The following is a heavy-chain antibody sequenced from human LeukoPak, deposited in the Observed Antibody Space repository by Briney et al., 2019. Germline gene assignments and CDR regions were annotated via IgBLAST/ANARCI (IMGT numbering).Heavy chain of an antibody. V-gene: IGHV3-30*18. CDR3: AKFQGGYNVGDAFDM. J-gene: IGHJ3*02. D-gene: IGHD5-24*01. Sequence: GGSLRPSCAASGFTFSSYAMHWVRQAPGKGLEWVAIISYDGSNKFYADSVKGRFTISRDNSKNTLYLQMNSLTAEDTAVYYCAKFQGGYNVGDAFDMWGQGTMVTVSS. CDR2: ISYDGSNK. CDR1: GFTFSSYA.